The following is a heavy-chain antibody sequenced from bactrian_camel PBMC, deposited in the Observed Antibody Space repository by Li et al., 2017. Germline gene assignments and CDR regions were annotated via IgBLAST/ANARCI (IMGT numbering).Heavy chain of an antibody. CDR2: IYAGGVAT. V-gene: IGHV3S1*01. CDR3: AADAPSRPGGGVLGSIAT. D-gene: IGHD1*01. CDR1: GYSFGTYC. Sequence: VQLVESGGGSVQDGGSLRLSCEVSGYSFGTYCTGWFRQAPGKEREEVATIYAGGVATSYAASVKGRFTISQDKDDNTVYLQMNSLKPEDTAMYYCAADAPSRPGGGVLGSIATGARGPRSPSP. J-gene: IGHJ4*01.